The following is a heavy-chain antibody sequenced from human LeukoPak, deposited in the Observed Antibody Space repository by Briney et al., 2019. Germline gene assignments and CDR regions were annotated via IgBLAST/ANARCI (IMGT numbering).Heavy chain of an antibody. J-gene: IGHJ6*03. V-gene: IGHV4-39*07. Sequence: PSETLSLTYTVSGGSISSSSYYWGWIRQPPGKGLEWIGSIYYSGSTYYNPSLKSRVTISVDTSKNQFSLKLSSVTAADTAVYYCAREGSSSWYYYYYYMDVWGKGTTVTVSS. CDR1: GGSISSSSYY. CDR3: AREGSSSWYYYYYYMDV. CDR2: IYYSGST. D-gene: IGHD6-13*01.